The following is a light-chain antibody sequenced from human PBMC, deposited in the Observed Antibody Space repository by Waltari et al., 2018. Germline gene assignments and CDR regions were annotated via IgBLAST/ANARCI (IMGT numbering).Light chain of an antibody. Sequence: SYVLTQPPSVAVAPGETARVTCGGNNIESKSVHWYQQKPGQAPVLVISYDRDRPSGIPGGSSGSNSGDTATLTISRVEAGDEADYYCQVWDANTDPGVFGTGTEVTVL. CDR3: QVWDANTDPGV. J-gene: IGLJ1*01. CDR1: NIESKS. V-gene: IGLV3-21*01. CDR2: YDR.